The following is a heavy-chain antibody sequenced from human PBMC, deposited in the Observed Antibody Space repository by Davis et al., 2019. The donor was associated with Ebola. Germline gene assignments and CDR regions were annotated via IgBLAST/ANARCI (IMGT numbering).Heavy chain of an antibody. CDR2: ISNDGMKG. J-gene: IGHJ3*01. D-gene: IGHD6-19*01. CDR1: GFTFRSHA. Sequence: GGSLRLSCAASGFTFRSHAIHWLRQAPGKGLEWVARISNDGMKGSYADSVKGRFTISRDNSKNTLHLQMNSLRIEDTAIYYCAKDTSNVWFDVWGQGTVVTVSS. V-gene: IGHV3-30*04. CDR3: AKDTSNVWFDV.